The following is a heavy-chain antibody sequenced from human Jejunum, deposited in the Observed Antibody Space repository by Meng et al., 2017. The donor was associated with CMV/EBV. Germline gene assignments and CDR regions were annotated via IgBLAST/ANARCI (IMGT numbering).Heavy chain of an antibody. J-gene: IGHJ4*02. V-gene: IGHV4-34*01. CDR1: GGSFSGSY. D-gene: IGHD2-21*02. CDR2: IHLSGSA. CDR3: ARGYPMTVFDY. Sequence: LACAVYGGSFSGSYWGWIRQPPGKGLEWIGEIHLSGSANYNPSLKSRVTISLDTSKNHFSLNLTSVTAADTAVYYCARGYPMTVFDYWGQGTLVTVSS.